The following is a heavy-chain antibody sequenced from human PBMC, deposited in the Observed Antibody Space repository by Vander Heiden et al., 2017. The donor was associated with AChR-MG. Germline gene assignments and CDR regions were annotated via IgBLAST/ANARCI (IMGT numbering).Heavy chain of an antibody. Sequence: GGSLRLSCAASGFPFSSYAMSWVCQVPGKALEWVSAISGSGGSTCYADYVEGRFTISRDNCNNTLNLQIIRMRAENAAVYYCAKNEDSSSWTNYDYYYGIDVWGQGTTVTVSS. CDR2: ISGSGGST. CDR1: GFPFSSYA. D-gene: IGHD6-13*01. J-gene: IGHJ6*02. V-gene: IGHV3-23*01. CDR3: AKNEDSSSWTNYDYYYGIDV.